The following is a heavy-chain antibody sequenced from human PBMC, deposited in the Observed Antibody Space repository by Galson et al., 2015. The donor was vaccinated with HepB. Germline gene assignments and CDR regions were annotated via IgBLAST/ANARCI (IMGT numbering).Heavy chain of an antibody. D-gene: IGHD3-3*01. CDR3: ARENPNYEFWSCYGGEEYHYYEMDF. V-gene: IGHV1-69*13. CDR2: IIPIFGTA. Sequence: SVKVSCKASGGTFSSYAIRWVRQAPGQGLEWMGGIIPIFGTANYAQKFHGRITITADESTSTAYMELSSLRSEDTAVYYCARENPNYEFWSCYGGEEYHYYEMDFWGQGTTVTVSS. CDR1: GGTFSSYA. J-gene: IGHJ6*02.